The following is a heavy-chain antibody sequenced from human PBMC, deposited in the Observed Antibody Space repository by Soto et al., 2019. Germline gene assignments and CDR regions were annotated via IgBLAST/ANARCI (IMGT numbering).Heavy chain of an antibody. Sequence: PGGSLRLSCAASGFPFSYHYMDWVCQAPGKGLEWVSSISSSSSYIYYADSVKGRFTISRDNSKNTLYLQMNSLRAEDTAVYYCAKDLRSITWFDPWGQGTLVTVSS. CDR2: ISSSSSYI. CDR1: GFPFSYHY. CDR3: AKDLRSITWFDP. V-gene: IGHV3-21*01. J-gene: IGHJ5*02. D-gene: IGHD1-20*01.